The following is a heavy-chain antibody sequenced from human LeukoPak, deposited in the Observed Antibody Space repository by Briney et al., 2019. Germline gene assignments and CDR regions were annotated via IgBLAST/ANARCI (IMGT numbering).Heavy chain of an antibody. Sequence: ASVKVSCKASGYTFTGYYMHWVRQAPGQGLEWMGVINPSAGSTNYAQKFQGRVTLTRDTSTSTAYMELRSLRSDDTAVYYCARSGRGTYYYFDYWGQGTLVTVSS. CDR1: GYTFTGYY. J-gene: IGHJ4*02. D-gene: IGHD1-26*01. CDR3: ARSGRGTYYYFDY. CDR2: INPSAGST. V-gene: IGHV1-46*01.